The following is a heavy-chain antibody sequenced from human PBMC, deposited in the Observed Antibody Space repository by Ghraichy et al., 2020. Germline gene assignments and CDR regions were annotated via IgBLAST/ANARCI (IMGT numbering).Heavy chain of an antibody. CDR2: IHYSGST. CDR3: ARGGGWLPVD. V-gene: IGHV4-59*11. J-gene: IGHJ4*02. CDR1: GGSMSSHY. D-gene: IGHD5-12*01. Sequence: SETLSLTCNVSGGSMSSHYWSWIRQPPGKGLEWIGNIHYSGSTNYHPSLKSRVTMSVDTSKNHLSLRLTSVTAADTPVYFCARGGGWLPVDWGQGTLVTVSS.